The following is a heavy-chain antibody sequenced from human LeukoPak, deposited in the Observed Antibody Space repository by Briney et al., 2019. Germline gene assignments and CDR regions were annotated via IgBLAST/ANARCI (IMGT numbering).Heavy chain of an antibody. J-gene: IGHJ6*03. CDR3: ARVRLLRYYYYYMDV. Sequence: ETLSLTCAVYGGSFSGYYWSWIRQPPGKGLEWIGEINHSGSTNYNPSLKSRVTISVDTSKNQFSLKLSSVTAADTAVYYCARVRLLRYYYYYMDVWGKGTTVTVSS. V-gene: IGHV4-34*01. CDR1: GGSFSGYY. CDR2: INHSGST. D-gene: IGHD2-15*01.